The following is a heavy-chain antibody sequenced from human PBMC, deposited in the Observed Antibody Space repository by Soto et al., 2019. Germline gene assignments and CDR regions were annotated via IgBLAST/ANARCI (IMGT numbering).Heavy chain of an antibody. V-gene: IGHV3-30-3*01. CDR1: GFTFSNYT. D-gene: IGHD2-15*01. J-gene: IGHJ6*02. Sequence: QVQLVESGGGVVQPGRSLRLSCTASGFTFSNYTMHWVRQAPGKGLEWVAVTSYDGSNKYYADSVKGRFTISRDNSKNTLYVQMNSLRAEDTAMYYCARDQKGAHCSGGSCHYYYGMDVWGQGTTVTVSS. CDR2: TSYDGSNK. CDR3: ARDQKGAHCSGGSCHYYYGMDV.